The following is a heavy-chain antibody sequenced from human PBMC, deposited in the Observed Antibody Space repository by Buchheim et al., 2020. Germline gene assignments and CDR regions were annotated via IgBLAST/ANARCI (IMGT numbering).Heavy chain of an antibody. V-gene: IGHV1-3*01. J-gene: IGHJ1*01. CDR1: GYTFTSYA. D-gene: IGHD3-3*01. Sequence: QVQLVQSGAEVKKPGTSVKVSCKASGYTFTSYAMHWVRQAPGQRLEWIGWIDAGSGNTKYSQKFQDRVTITRDISTSTAYMELSSLRSDDTAVYYCASEGPYYDFWRAVPAAEYFQHWGKGT. CDR3: ASEGPYYDFWRAVPAAEYFQH. CDR2: IDAGSGNT.